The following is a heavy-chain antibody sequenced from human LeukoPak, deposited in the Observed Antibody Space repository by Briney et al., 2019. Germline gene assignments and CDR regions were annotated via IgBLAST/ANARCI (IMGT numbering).Heavy chain of an antibody. CDR1: GFTFGSYA. J-gene: IGHJ4*02. D-gene: IGHD3-22*01. Sequence: GGSLRLSCAASGFTFGSYAMSWVRQAPGKGLEWVSGISGSGGSTYYADSVKGRFTISRDNSKNTLYLQMNSLRAEDMAAYYCAKDPGGSSGYSYAYFDYWGQGTLVTVSS. V-gene: IGHV3-23*01. CDR3: AKDPGGSSGYSYAYFDY. CDR2: ISGSGGST.